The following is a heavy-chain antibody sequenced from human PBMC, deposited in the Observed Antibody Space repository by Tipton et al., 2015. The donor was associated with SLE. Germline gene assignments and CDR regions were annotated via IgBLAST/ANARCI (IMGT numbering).Heavy chain of an antibody. CDR3: ARGRIAAAAYNRFDP. D-gene: IGHD6-13*01. V-gene: IGHV4-4*08. Sequence: TLSLTFTVSGGSLSSYYWSWIRQPPGKGLEGIGSIDTSGSTNYNPTLKSRVTISLDTSKNQFSLKLSSVTAADTAVYYCARGRIAAAAYNRFDPWGQGTLVTVSS. CDR2: IDTSGST. J-gene: IGHJ5*02. CDR1: GGSLSSYY.